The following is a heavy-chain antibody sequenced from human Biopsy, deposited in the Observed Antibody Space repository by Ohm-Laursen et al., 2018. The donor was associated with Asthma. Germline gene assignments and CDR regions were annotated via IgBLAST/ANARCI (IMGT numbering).Heavy chain of an antibody. D-gene: IGHD3-10*01. CDR3: ARAVDYSHYYGIDV. V-gene: IGHV1-18*01. CDR2: ISVYNGNT. J-gene: IGHJ6*02. Sequence: SAKVSCKTSGYTFNRAGITWVRQAPGQGLEWMGWISVYNGNTKVAQKLQDRVTMITDTSTSTAYMELRSLRSDDTAVYFCARAVDYSHYYGIDVWGQGTTVTVS. CDR1: GYTFNRAG.